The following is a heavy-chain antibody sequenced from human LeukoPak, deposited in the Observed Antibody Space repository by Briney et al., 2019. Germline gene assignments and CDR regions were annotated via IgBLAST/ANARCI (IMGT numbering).Heavy chain of an antibody. J-gene: IGHJ4*02. CDR1: GFTFSSYA. CDR2: ISGSGGST. Sequence: PGGSLRLSCAASGFTFSSYAMSWVRQAPGKWLEWVSAISGSGGSTYYADSVKGRFTISRDNSKNTLYLQMNSLRAEDTAVYYCAKFLPTHIVVATYYFDYWGQGTLVTVSS. CDR3: AKFLPTHIVVATYYFDY. V-gene: IGHV3-23*01. D-gene: IGHD2-21*02.